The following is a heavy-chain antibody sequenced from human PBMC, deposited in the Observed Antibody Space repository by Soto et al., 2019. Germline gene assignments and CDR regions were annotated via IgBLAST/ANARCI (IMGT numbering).Heavy chain of an antibody. CDR2: IYYSGST. V-gene: IGHV4-61*01. D-gene: IGHD3-22*01. Sequence: ETLSLTCTVSGGSVSSGSYYWSWIRQPPGKGLEWIGYIYYSGSTNYNPSLKSRVTISVDTSKNQFSLKLSSVTAADTAVYYCARAPDYYDSSGYPDYWGQGTLVTVSS. CDR3: ARAPDYYDSSGYPDY. CDR1: GGSVSSGSYY. J-gene: IGHJ4*02.